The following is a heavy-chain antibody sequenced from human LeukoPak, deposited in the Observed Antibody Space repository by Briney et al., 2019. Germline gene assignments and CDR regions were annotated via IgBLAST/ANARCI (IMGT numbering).Heavy chain of an antibody. CDR2: IRGSGGST. D-gene: IGHD2/OR15-2a*01. V-gene: IGHV3-23*01. CDR3: AKQVSCDTTTCYSGMPPDY. Sequence: PGGSLRLSCAASGITLSSYAMSWVRQAPGKGLEWVSGIRGSGGSTYYADSVMGRFTISRDNSKNTLYLQMNNLRAEDTAVYYCAKQVSCDTTTCYSGMPPDYWGQGTLVTVSS. J-gene: IGHJ4*02. CDR1: GITLSSYA.